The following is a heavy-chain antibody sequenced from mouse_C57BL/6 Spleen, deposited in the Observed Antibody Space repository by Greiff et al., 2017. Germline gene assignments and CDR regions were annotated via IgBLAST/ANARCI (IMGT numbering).Heavy chain of an antibody. CDR3: ARPDYDGYYAMDY. Sequence: EVQLVESGPVLVKPGPSVKISCKASGFTFTDSYMHWVKQSHGKSLEWIGLVYPYNGGTSYNQKFKGKATLTVDTSSSTAYMELNSLTSEDSAVYYCARPDYDGYYAMDYWGQGTSVTVSS. J-gene: IGHJ4*01. CDR1: GFTFTDSY. D-gene: IGHD2-4*01. V-gene: IGHV1-36*01. CDR2: VYPYNGGT.